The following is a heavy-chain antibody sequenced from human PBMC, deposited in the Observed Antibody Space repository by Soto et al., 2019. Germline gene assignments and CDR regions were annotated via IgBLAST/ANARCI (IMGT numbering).Heavy chain of an antibody. D-gene: IGHD3-22*01. CDR1: GGTFSSYA. CDR3: ARKGPDYYDSGYYYYGMEV. CDR2: IIPIFGTA. Sequence: VASVKVSCKASGGTFSSYAISWVRQAPGQGLEWMGGIIPIFGTANYAQKFQGRVTITADESTSTAYMEPSSLRSEDTAVYYCARKGPDYYDSGYYYYGMEVWGQGTTVTV. J-gene: IGHJ6*02. V-gene: IGHV1-69*13.